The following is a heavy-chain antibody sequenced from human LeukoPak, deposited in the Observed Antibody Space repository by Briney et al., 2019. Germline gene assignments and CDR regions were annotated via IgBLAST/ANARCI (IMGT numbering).Heavy chain of an antibody. CDR1: GGSISSGDYY. CDR2: IYYSGST. CDR3: ARQVDYYGMDV. Sequence: SETLSLTCTVSGGSISSGDYYWSWIRQPPGKGLEWIGSIYYSGSTYYNPSLKSRVTISVDTSKNQFSLKLSSVTAADTAVYYCARQVDYYGMDVWGQGTTVTVSS. J-gene: IGHJ6*02. V-gene: IGHV4-39*01.